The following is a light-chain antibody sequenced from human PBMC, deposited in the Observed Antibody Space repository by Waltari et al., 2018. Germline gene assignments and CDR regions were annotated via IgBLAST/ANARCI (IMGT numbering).Light chain of an antibody. V-gene: IGKV3-15*01. CDR1: QSIDSS. CDR2: GSS. Sequence: EIVLTQSPATLSVSPGETATLSCRASQSIDSSLAWYHQKPGQAPRLLIYGSSTRADGIPARFSGSGSGTDFTLTISSLQSEDFAVYYCQQYNDWPRTFGLGTKVDIK. J-gene: IGKJ1*01. CDR3: QQYNDWPRT.